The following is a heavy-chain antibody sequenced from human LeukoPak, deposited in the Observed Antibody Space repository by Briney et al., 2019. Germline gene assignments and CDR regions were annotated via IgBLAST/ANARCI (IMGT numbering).Heavy chain of an antibody. J-gene: IGHJ3*02. Sequence: SETLSLTCAVYGGSFSGYSSSWVPQPPQKGLEWIGEINHSGSTNSNPSLTSRVTISVDTSKNQFTLKLSSVTAADTAVYYCASSEDCTNGVCYFDDAFDIWGHGKMVSVSS. CDR1: GGSFSGYS. V-gene: IGHV4-34*01. D-gene: IGHD2-8*01. CDR2: INHSGST. CDR3: ASSEDCTNGVCYFDDAFDI.